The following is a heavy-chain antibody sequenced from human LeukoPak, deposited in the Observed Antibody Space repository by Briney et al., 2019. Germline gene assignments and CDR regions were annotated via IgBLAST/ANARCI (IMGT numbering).Heavy chain of an antibody. CDR1: GYTFTSYG. D-gene: IGHD4-11*01. J-gene: IGHJ6*02. CDR3: AXXXXXYGNGDRYGMDV. V-gene: IGHV1-18*01. Sequence: GASVKVSCKASGYTFTSYGISWVRQAPGQGLEWMGWISAYNGNTNYAQKLQGRVTMTTDTSTSTAYMELRSLRSDDTAVYYCAXXXXXYGNGDRYGMDVWGQGTTVTVSS. CDR2: ISAYNGNT.